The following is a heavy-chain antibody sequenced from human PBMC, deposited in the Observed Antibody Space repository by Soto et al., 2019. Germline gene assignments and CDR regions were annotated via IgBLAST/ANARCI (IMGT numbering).Heavy chain of an antibody. Sequence: GGSLRLSCTASGFTFGDYAMSWFRQAPGKGLEWVGFIRSKAYGGTTEYAASVKGRFTISRDDSKSIAYLQMNSLKTEDTAVYYCTRALLDIVAKGRAFDIWGQGTMVTVSS. D-gene: IGHD5-12*01. CDR3: TRALLDIVAKGRAFDI. CDR2: IRSKAYGGTT. V-gene: IGHV3-49*03. CDR1: GFTFGDYA. J-gene: IGHJ3*02.